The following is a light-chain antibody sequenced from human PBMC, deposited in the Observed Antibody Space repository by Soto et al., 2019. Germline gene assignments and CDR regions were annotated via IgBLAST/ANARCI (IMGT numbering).Light chain of an antibody. CDR2: GAS. Sequence: EIVLTPSAAILSLTPGERATLSCRASQSVSGSYLAWYQQKPGQAPRLLIFGASGRATGIPDRFSGSGSGTDFTLTISRLEPEDFAIYYCQQYGNSRTFGQGTKVDIK. CDR1: QSVSGSY. CDR3: QQYGNSRT. V-gene: IGKV3-20*01. J-gene: IGKJ1*01.